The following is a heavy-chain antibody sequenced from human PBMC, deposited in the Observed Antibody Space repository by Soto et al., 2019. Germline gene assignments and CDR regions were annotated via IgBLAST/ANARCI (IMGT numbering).Heavy chain of an antibody. CDR1: GFTFSSYG. CDR3: ARDGSSNHYYYYGMDV. Sequence: PGWSLKLSCAASGFTFSSYGMHWVRQAPGKVLEWVAVIWYDGSNKYYADSVKGRFTISRDNSKNTLYLQMNSLRAEDTAVYYCARDGSSNHYYYYGMDVWGQGT. CDR2: IWYDGSNK. V-gene: IGHV3-33*01. D-gene: IGHD6-13*01. J-gene: IGHJ6*02.